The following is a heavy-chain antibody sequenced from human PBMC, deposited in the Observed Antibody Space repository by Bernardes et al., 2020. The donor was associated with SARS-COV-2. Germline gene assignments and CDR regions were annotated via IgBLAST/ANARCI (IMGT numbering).Heavy chain of an antibody. CDR3: ARAFSPNDSDSSGYFYFRYYFYGLDV. D-gene: IGHD3-22*01. CDR1: GGTFSGYY. V-gene: IGHV4-34*01. Sequence: SETLSLTCGVYGGTFSGYYWSWIRQPPGKGLEWIGEINHSGSTNYKSSLKSRVTLSVDTSKNQFSLKLTSVTAADTAVYYCARAFSPNDSDSSGYFYFRYYFYGLDVWGQGTTVTVSS. J-gene: IGHJ6*02. CDR2: INHSGST.